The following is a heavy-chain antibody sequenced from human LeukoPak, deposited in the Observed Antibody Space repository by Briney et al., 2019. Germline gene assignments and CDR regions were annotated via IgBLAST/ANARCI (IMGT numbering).Heavy chain of an antibody. CDR2: ISADGSNQ. CDR1: EFTFRTYD. D-gene: IGHD6-13*01. Sequence: AGGSPRLSCAASEFTFRTYDMYWVRQAPGKGLEWVAVISADGSNQNYADSVKGRFSISRDNSKNTLDLQMNSLRPEDSAVYYCARDKGIAGAALFDPWGQGTLVTVSS. V-gene: IGHV3-30*04. CDR3: ARDKGIAGAALFDP. J-gene: IGHJ5*02.